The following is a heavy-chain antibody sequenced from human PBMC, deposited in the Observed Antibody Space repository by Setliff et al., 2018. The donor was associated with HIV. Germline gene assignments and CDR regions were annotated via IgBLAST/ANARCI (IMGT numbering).Heavy chain of an antibody. D-gene: IGHD3-3*02. J-gene: IGHJ6*02. CDR2: INPSGGSA. CDR3: ARAGTTILNFFYGMDV. V-gene: IGHV1-46*01. CDR1: GYTFTSHS. Sequence: ASVKVSCKASGYTFTSHSIHWVRQAPGQGLQWMGYINPSGGSANYAQEFQGRITMTRDTSTSIVYMELTGLRHDDTAVFFCARAGTTILNFFYGMDVWGRGTTVTVSS.